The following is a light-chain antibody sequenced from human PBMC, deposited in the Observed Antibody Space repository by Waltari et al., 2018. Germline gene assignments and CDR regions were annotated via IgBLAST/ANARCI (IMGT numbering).Light chain of an antibody. Sequence: QAVVTQEPSLPVSPGGTVTLTCASSMGPVTRGHHPYWFQQKPGQAPRTLIYATSNKHSWTPVRFSGSLLGGKAALTLSGAQPEDEADYYCLISFGGAEEIFGGGTKLTVL. J-gene: IGLJ2*01. CDR1: MGPVTRGHH. CDR3: LISFGGAEEI. V-gene: IGLV7-46*01. CDR2: ATS.